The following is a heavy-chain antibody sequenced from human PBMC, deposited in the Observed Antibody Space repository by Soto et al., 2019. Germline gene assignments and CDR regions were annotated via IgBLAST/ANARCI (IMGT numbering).Heavy chain of an antibody. CDR3: ARQIYDSDTGPNFQYYFDS. CDR1: GYSFAGYW. CDR2: IDPSDSQT. D-gene: IGHD3-22*01. J-gene: IGHJ4*02. Sequence: GESLKISCKGSGYSFAGYWITWVRQKPGKGLEWMGRIDPSDSQTYYSPSFRGHVTISVTKSIATVFLQWSSLRASDTAMYYCARQIYDSDTGPNFQYYFDSWGQGTPVTDSS. V-gene: IGHV5-10-1*01.